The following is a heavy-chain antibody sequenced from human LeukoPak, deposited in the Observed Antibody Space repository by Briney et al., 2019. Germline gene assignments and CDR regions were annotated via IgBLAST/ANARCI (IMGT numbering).Heavy chain of an antibody. D-gene: IGHD5-18*01. J-gene: IGHJ6*02. CDR1: GGSFSGYY. V-gene: IGHV4-34*01. Sequence: SETLSLTCAVYGGSFSGYYWSWIRQPPGKGLEWIGEINHSGSTNYNPSLKSRVTISVDTSKIQFSLKLSSVTAADTAVYYCARDNGYSYGYLYYYYYGMDVWGQGTTVTVSS. CDR3: ARDNGYSYGYLYYYYYGMDV. CDR2: INHSGST.